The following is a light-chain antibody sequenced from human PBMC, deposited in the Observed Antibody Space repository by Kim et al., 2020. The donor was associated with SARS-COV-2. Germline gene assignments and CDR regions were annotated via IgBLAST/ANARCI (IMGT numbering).Light chain of an antibody. CDR2: GAS. CDR1: QSVSNN. J-gene: IGKJ1*01. Sequence: SQGERATLSCRASQSVSNNVLAWYQQQPGQAPRLLISGASTRATGSPARFSGSGSGTEFTLTISSLQSEDFAVYYCQQYSNWPRTFGQGTKVDIK. CDR3: QQYSNWPRT. V-gene: IGKV3-15*01.